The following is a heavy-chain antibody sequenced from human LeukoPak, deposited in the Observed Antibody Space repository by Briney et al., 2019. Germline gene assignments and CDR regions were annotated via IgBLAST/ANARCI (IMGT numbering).Heavy chain of an antibody. D-gene: IGHD2-15*01. CDR3: ARGWGGYCSGGSCYSLGYYYYMDV. V-gene: IGHV4-34*01. J-gene: IGHJ6*03. CDR2: INHSGST. CDR1: GGSFSGYY. Sequence: PSETLSLTCAVYGGSFSGYYWSWIRQPPGKGLEWVGEINHSGSTNYNPSLKSRVTISVDMSKNQFSLKLSSVTAADTAVYYCARGWGGYCSGGSCYSLGYYYYMDVWGKGTTVTVSS.